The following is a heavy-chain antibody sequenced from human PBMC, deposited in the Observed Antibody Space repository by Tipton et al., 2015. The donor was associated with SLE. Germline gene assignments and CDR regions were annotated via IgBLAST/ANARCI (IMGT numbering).Heavy chain of an antibody. CDR2: INHSGST. V-gene: IGHV4-34*01. CDR1: GGSFSGYY. Sequence: TLSLTCAVYGGSFSGYYWSWIRQPPGKGLEWIGEINHSGSTNYNPSLKSRVTISVDTSKNQFSLKLSSVTAADTAVYYCARTIEGATHAFGIWGQGTMVTVSS. J-gene: IGHJ3*02. CDR3: ARTIEGATHAFGI. D-gene: IGHD1-26*01.